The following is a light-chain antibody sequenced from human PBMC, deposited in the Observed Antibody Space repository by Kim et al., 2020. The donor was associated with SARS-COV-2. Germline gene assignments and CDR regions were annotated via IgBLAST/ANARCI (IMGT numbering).Light chain of an antibody. CDR1: QNINRY. Sequence: ASVRDRVTISCRASQNINRYLNWYQQKPGKAPKLLIWATSSLQSGVPSRFSGSGSGTDYTLTISSLQPEDFAIYYCQQSYSTPITFGQGTRLEIK. CDR2: ATS. V-gene: IGKV1-39*01. CDR3: QQSYSTPIT. J-gene: IGKJ5*01.